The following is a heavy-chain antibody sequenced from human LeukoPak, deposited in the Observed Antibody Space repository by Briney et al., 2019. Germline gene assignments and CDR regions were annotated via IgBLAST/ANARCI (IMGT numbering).Heavy chain of an antibody. CDR3: ARDMSSGWYPGGAFDI. V-gene: IGHV1-69*05. CDR2: IIPIFGTA. Sequence: SVKVSCKASGGTFSSYAISWVRQAPGQGLEWMGRIIPIFGTANYAQKFQGRVTITTDESTSTAYMELSSLRSEDTAVYYCARDMSSGWYPGGAFDIWGQRTMVTVSS. J-gene: IGHJ3*02. D-gene: IGHD6-19*01. CDR1: GGTFSSYA.